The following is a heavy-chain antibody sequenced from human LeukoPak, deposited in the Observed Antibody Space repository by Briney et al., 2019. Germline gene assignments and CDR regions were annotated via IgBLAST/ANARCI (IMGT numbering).Heavy chain of an antibody. CDR2: INSDGSST. J-gene: IGHJ4*02. CDR3: ASVQTGVFDY. Sequence: PGGSLRLSCAASGFTFSSYWMHWVRQAPGKGRVWVSRINSDGSSTSYADSVKGRLTISRDNAKNTLNLQMKSLRAEDTAVYYGASVQTGVFDYWGQGTLVTVSS. V-gene: IGHV3-74*01. D-gene: IGHD7-27*01. CDR1: GFTFSSYW.